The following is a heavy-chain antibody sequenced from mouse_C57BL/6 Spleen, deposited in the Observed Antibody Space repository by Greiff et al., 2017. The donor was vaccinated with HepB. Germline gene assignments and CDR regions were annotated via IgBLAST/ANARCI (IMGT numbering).Heavy chain of an antibody. V-gene: IGHV5-17*01. CDR3: ARWGRDYFDY. CDR2: ISSCSSTI. Sequence: EVKLVESGGGLVKPGGSLKLSCAASGFTFSDYGMHWVRQAPEKGLEWVAYISSCSSTIYSADTVKGRFTISRDNAKNTLFLQMTSLRSEDTAMYYCARWGRDYFDYWGQGTTLTVSS. J-gene: IGHJ2*01. CDR1: GFTFSDYG.